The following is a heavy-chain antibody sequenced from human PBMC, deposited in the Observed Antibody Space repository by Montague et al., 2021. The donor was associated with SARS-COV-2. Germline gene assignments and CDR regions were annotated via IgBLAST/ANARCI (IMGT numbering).Heavy chain of an antibody. Sequence: QSGAEVKKPGESLKISCKGSGYSFSSYWIGWVRQMPGKGLEWMGIIYPGDSDTRYSPSFQGQVTISADTSTTTAYLHWSTPKASDTAIYYCTRQASGYGVDYWGQGTQVTVSS. CDR3: TRQASGYGVDY. D-gene: IGHD5-12*01. V-gene: IGHV5-51*01. CDR2: IYPGDSDT. CDR1: GYSFSSYW. J-gene: IGHJ4*02.